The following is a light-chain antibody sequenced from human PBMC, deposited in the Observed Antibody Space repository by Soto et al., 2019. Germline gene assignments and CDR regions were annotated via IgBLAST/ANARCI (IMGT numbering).Light chain of an antibody. CDR1: SSDVGGYNY. CDR3: SSYTSSSTPFL. Sequence: QSALTQPASVSGSPRQSITISCTGTSSDVGGYNYVSWYRQHPGKAPKLIIYDVSNRPSGVSVRFSGSKSGNTASLTISGLQAEDEADYYCSSYTSSSTPFLFGTGTKLTVL. V-gene: IGLV2-14*01. CDR2: DVS. J-gene: IGLJ1*01.